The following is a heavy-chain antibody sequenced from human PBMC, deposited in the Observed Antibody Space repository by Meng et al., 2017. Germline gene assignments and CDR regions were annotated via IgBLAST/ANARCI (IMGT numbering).Heavy chain of an antibody. Sequence: QVQVQGSGPGLVKPSGTLSLTCAVSGGSISSRNWWSWVRQPPGKGLEWIGEIYHSGSTNYNPSLKSRVTISVDKSKNQFSLKLSSVTAADTAVYYCARDRGAVAGTNFDYWGQGTLVTVSS. D-gene: IGHD6-19*01. CDR2: IYHSGST. V-gene: IGHV4-4*02. CDR3: ARDRGAVAGTNFDY. CDR1: GGSISSRNW. J-gene: IGHJ4*02.